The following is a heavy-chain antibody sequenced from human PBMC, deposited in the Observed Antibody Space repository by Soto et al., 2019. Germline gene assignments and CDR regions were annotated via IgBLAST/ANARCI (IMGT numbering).Heavy chain of an antibody. CDR3: SRSLDS. J-gene: IGHJ4*02. V-gene: IGHV3-7*01. CDR1: GFIFRNFW. Sequence: PGGSLRLSCAASGFIFRNFWMDWVRQAPGKGLEWVANISPDGREKHYVDSVKGRFTISRDNAKNSLYLQMSSLTAEDSALYYCSRSLDSWGQGTRVTVYS. CDR2: ISPDGREK.